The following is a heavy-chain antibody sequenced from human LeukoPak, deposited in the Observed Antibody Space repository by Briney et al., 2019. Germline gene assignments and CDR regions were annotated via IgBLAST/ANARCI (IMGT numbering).Heavy chain of an antibody. V-gene: IGHV3-7*03. Sequence: GGSLRLSCAASGLTSSRFWMSWVRQATGKGLQWVANINQDGSEKHYVDSVKGRFTISRDNAENSLYLQMNSLRAEDTAVYYCASGGHLDYWGQGALVTVAS. CDR1: GLTSSRFW. CDR3: ASGGHLDY. CDR2: INQDGSEK. D-gene: IGHD3-16*01. J-gene: IGHJ4*02.